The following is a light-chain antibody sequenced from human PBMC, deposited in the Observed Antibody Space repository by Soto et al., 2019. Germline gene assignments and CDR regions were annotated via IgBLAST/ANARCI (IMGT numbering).Light chain of an antibody. CDR1: HSVSSSY. CDR2: GAS. J-gene: IGKJ2*01. V-gene: IGKV3-20*01. CDR3: QQYRSSPPYT. Sequence: EIVLTQSPGTLSLSPGERATLSCRASHSVSSSYLAWYQQKCGQAPRLLIYGASSRATGIPDRFSGSGSGTDFTLTISRLEPEDFAVYYCQQYRSSPPYTFGQGTKLEIK.